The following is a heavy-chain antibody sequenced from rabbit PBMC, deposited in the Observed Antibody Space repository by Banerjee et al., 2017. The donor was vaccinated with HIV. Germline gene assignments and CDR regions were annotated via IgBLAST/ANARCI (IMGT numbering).Heavy chain of an antibody. Sequence: LQESGGGLFQPEGSLTPSCTASGFFFSSSYWLCWVRQAPGKGLEWIACIYAGSSGSTYYASWAKGRFTISKTSSTTVTLQMTSLTAADTATYFCARDLAGVIGWNFNLWGPGTLVTVS. D-gene: IGHD4-1*01. CDR2: IYAGSSGST. CDR1: GFFFSSSYW. J-gene: IGHJ4*01. CDR3: ARDLAGVIGWNFNL. V-gene: IGHV1S45*01.